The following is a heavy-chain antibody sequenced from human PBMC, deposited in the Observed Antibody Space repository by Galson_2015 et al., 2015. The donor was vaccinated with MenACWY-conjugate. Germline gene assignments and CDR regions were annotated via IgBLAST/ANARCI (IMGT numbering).Heavy chain of an antibody. CDR3: AKEAGHMLPCDY. J-gene: IGHJ4*02. CDR1: GFTFSSLR. Sequence: SLRLSCAASGFTFSSLRMHWVRQAPGKGLVLVSHINSDGGGANYADSVKGRFTISRDNARNTLYLQMNSLRAEDTALYYCAKEAGHMLPCDYCGQGTLVTVSS. D-gene: IGHD1-14*01. CDR2: INSDGGGA. V-gene: IGHV3-74*01.